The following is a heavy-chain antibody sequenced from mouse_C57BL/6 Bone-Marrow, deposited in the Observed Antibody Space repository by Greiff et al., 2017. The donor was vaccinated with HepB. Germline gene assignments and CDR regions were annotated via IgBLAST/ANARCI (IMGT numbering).Heavy chain of an antibody. D-gene: IGHD2-14*01. J-gene: IGHJ1*03. CDR3: ARGVL. CDR1: GYTFTDYY. Sequence: EVQLQQSGPELVKPGASVKISCKASGYTFTDYYMNWVKQSHGQSLEWIGDINPNNGGTSYNQKFKGKATLTVDKSSSTAYMELRSLTSEDSAVYYCARGVLWGTGTTVTVSS. V-gene: IGHV1-26*01. CDR2: INPNNGGT.